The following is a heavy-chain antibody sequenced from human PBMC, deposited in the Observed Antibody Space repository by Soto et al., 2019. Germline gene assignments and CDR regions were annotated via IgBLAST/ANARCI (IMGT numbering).Heavy chain of an antibody. V-gene: IGHV1-18*01. CDR3: ARDSLIVVVPAAIRPDYYYYGMDV. CDR2: ISAHNGNT. J-gene: IGHJ6*02. D-gene: IGHD2-2*01. Sequence: GASVKVSCKASGYTFTNYGISWVRQAPGQGLHWMGWISAHNGNTNYAQKLQGRVTMTTDTSTSTAYMELRSLRSDDTAVYYCARDSLIVVVPAAIRPDYYYYGMDVWGQGTTVTVSS. CDR1: GYTFTNYG.